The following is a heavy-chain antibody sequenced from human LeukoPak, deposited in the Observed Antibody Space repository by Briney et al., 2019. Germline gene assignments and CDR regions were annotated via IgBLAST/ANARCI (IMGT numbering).Heavy chain of an antibody. Sequence: GGSLRLSCAASEFTFSSYDVNWVRQAPGKGLEWVSSISSYSSYIYYADSVKGRFTISRDNAKNPLYLQMNSLRAEDTAVYYCARDRSNGDYAFDYWGQGALVTVSS. D-gene: IGHD4-17*01. CDR3: ARDRSNGDYAFDY. V-gene: IGHV3-21*01. J-gene: IGHJ4*02. CDR2: ISSYSSYI. CDR1: EFTFSSYD.